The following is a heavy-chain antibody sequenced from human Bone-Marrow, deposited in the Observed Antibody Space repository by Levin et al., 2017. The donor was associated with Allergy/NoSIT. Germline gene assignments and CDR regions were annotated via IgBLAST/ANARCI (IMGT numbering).Heavy chain of an antibody. CDR2: INHSGST. D-gene: IGHD4-11*01. J-gene: IGHJ4*02. Sequence: SETLSLTCAVYGGSFSGYYWSWIRQPPGKGLEWIGEINHSGSTNYNPSLKSRVTISVDTSKNQFSLKLSSVTAADTAVYYCARRPNPVTTEGIWEFDYWGQGTLVTVSS. V-gene: IGHV4-34*01. CDR1: GGSFSGYY. CDR3: ARRPNPVTTEGIWEFDY.